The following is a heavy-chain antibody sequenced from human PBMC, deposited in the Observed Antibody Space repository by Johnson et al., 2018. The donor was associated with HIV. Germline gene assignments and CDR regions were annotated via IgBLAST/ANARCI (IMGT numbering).Heavy chain of an antibody. CDR1: GFTFSDYY. J-gene: IGHJ3*02. CDR3: ARDRGIGAAGDAFDI. V-gene: IGHV3-11*01. D-gene: IGHD6-13*01. CDR2: ISSSGSTI. Sequence: QVQLVESGGGLVQPGGSLRLSCAASGFTFSDYYMSWIRQAPGKGLEWVSYISSSGSTIYYADSVKGRFPISRDNAMNSVYLQMNSLKTEDTAVYYCARDRGIGAAGDAFDIWGQGTMVTVSS.